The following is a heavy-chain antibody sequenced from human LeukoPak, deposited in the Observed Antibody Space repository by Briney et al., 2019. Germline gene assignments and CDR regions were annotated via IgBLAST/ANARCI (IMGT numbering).Heavy chain of an antibody. CDR1: GFTFSSYG. V-gene: IGHV3-30*02. J-gene: IGHJ6*03. CDR3: ARGGPAAVYYYMDV. CDR2: IRYDGSNK. D-gene: IGHD6-13*01. Sequence: GGSLRLSCAASGFTFSSYGMLWVRQAPGKGLEWVAFIRYDGSNKYYADSVKGRFTISRDNSKNTLYLQMNSLRAEDTAVYYCARGGPAAVYYYMDVWGKGTTVTVSS.